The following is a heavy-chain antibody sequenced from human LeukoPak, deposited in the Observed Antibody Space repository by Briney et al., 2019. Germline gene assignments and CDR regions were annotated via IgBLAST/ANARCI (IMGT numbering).Heavy chain of an antibody. V-gene: IGHV3-21*01. CDR2: ISDNKHYI. CDR3: ARDLILADNGGSSAHDY. CDR1: GFSFSTYN. J-gene: IGHJ4*02. Sequence: GGSLRLSCAASGFSFSTYNMNWVRQAPGKGLEWVSSISDNKHYIYYADSVKGRFTVSRDNAKNSLYLQMSGLRAEDTAVYYCARDLILADNGGSSAHDYWGQGTLVTVSS. D-gene: IGHD2-15*01.